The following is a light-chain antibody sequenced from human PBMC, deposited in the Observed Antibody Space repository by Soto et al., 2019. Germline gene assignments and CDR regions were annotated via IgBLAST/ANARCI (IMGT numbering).Light chain of an antibody. V-gene: IGLV1-40*01. J-gene: IGLJ3*02. Sequence: QSVLTQPPSVSGAPGQRVTISCSNIGAGYDVHWYQRLPGTAPKLLIYANINRPSGVPDRFSGSKSGTSASLAITGLQAEDEADYYCQSYGNSLNWVFGGGTKVTVL. CDR3: QSYGNSLNWV. CDR2: ANI. CDR1: SNIGAGYD.